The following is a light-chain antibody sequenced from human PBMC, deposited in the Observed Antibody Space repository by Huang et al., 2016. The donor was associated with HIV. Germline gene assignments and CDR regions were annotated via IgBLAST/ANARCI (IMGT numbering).Light chain of an antibody. Sequence: DIVMTQSPESLAVSLGERATINCKSSPSVLYSSTNKNYLTWYQQKPGQPPKLLIYWAPTRDSGVPDRFSGSGSGTDFTLTISSLQAEDVAVYYCQQFYTTPLTFGQGTKLEIK. CDR3: QQFYTTPLT. CDR1: PSVLYSSTNKNY. J-gene: IGKJ2*01. V-gene: IGKV4-1*01. CDR2: WAP.